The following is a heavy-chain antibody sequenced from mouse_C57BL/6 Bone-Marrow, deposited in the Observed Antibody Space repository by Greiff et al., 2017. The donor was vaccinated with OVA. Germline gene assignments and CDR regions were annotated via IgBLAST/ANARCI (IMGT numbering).Heavy chain of an antibody. V-gene: IGHV1-78*01. J-gene: IGHJ3*01. D-gene: IGHD1-1*01. CDR2: IYPRDGST. CDR1: GYTFTDHT. Sequence: QVQLQQSDAELVKPGASVKISCKVSGYTFTDHTIHWMKQRPEQGLEWIGYIYPRDGSTKYNEKFKGKATLTADKSSSTAYMQLNSLTSEDSAVYFCADYYGSSYQAWFAYWGQGTLVTFSA. CDR3: ADYYGSSYQAWFAY.